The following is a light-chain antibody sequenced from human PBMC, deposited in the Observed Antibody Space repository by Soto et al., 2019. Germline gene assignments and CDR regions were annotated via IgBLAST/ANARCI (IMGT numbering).Light chain of an antibody. V-gene: IGLV1-51*02. Sequence: QSVLTQPPSVSAAPGRTVTVSCSGTSSNVGGHYVSWYQQLPGTAPRLLIFDDNKRLSGIPDRFSGAKSGTSATLGITGLQTGDEAIYYCGTWDNSVTGGRAVFGGGTKLTVL. CDR2: DDN. J-gene: IGLJ3*02. CDR3: GTWDNSVTGGRAV. CDR1: SSNVGGHY.